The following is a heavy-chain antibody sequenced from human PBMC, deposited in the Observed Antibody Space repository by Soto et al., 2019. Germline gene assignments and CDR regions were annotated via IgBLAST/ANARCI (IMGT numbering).Heavy chain of an antibody. CDR2: FDPEDGET. CDR3: ATPGLVTFGGVIVNRRASSYYYYYYYMDV. Sequence: ASVKVSCKVSGYTLTELSMHWVRQAPGKGLEWMGGFDPEDGETIYAQKFQGRVTMTEDTSTDTAYMELSSLRSEDTAVYYCATPGLVTFGGVIVNRRASSYYYYYYYMDVWGKGTTVTVSS. CDR1: GYTLTELS. J-gene: IGHJ6*03. D-gene: IGHD3-16*02. V-gene: IGHV1-24*01.